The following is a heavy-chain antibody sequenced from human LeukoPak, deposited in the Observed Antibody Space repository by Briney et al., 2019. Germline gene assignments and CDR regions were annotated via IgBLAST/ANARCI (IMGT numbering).Heavy chain of an antibody. V-gene: IGHV3-15*01. J-gene: IGHJ4*02. CDR1: GFTFSDYS. CDR3: AHRDTTMVRVDY. CDR2: IRSKSNGGTT. Sequence: GGSLRLSCAASGFTFSDYSMSWIRQAPGKGLEWVGRIRSKSNGGTTDYTAPVKGRFTISRDDSKDTLYLQMDSLTTEDTAVYFCAHRDTTMVRVDYWGQGTLVTVSS. D-gene: IGHD5-18*01.